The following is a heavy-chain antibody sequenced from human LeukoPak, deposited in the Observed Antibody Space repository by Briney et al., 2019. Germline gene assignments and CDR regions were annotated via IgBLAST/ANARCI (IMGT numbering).Heavy chain of an antibody. V-gene: IGHV3-7*01. Sequence: GGSLRLSCGASGFTFSIYWMTWVRQAPGKGLEWVANIKHDGGEKYYVDSVKGRFTISRDNAKNSLYLQMNSLRAEDTAVYYCARVRFAIIDAYYFDYWGQGTLVTVSS. CDR1: GFTFSIYW. CDR2: IKHDGGEK. D-gene: IGHD3-16*02. J-gene: IGHJ4*02. CDR3: ARVRFAIIDAYYFDY.